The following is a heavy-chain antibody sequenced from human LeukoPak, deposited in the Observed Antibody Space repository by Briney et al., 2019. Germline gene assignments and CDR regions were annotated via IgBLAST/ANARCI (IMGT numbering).Heavy chain of an antibody. CDR1: GYTFTSYG. Sequence: ASVKVSCKASGYTFTSYGISWVRQAPGQGLEWMGWISAYNGNTNYAQKLQGRVTMTTDTSTSTAYMELRSLRSDDTAVYYCARDLTYCSSTSCYLYAFDIWGQGTMVTVSS. D-gene: IGHD2-2*01. CDR3: ARDLTYCSSTSCYLYAFDI. J-gene: IGHJ3*02. CDR2: ISAYNGNT. V-gene: IGHV1-18*01.